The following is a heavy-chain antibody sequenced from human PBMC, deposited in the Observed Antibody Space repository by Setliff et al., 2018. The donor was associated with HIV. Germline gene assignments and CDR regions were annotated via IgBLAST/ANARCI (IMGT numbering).Heavy chain of an antibody. Sequence: SETLSLTCAVYGGSFSGYYWSWIRQPPGKGLEWIGEINHSGSTNYNPSLKSRVTISVDTSKNQFSLKLSSVTAADTAVYYCARGARITMVVVVITNPYNWFDPWGQGTLVTVSS. CDR1: GGSFSGYY. V-gene: IGHV4-34*01. CDR2: INHSGST. CDR3: ARGARITMVVVVITNPYNWFDP. J-gene: IGHJ5*02. D-gene: IGHD3-22*01.